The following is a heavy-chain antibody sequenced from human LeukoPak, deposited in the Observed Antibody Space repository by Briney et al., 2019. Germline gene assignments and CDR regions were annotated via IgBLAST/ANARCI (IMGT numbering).Heavy chain of an antibody. D-gene: IGHD3-22*01. J-gene: IGHJ6*03. CDR1: GGSFSGYY. CDR2: INHSGST. V-gene: IGHV4-34*01. CDR3: TRGSIAYYYMDV. Sequence: SETLSLTCAVYGGSFSGYYWSWIRQPPGKGLEWIGEINHSGSTNYNPSLKSRVTISVDTSRNQFSLKLSSVTAADTAVYYCTRGSIAYYYMDVWGKGTTVTISS.